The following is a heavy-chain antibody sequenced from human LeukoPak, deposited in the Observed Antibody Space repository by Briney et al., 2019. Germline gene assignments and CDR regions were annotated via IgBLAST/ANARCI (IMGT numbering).Heavy chain of an antibody. Sequence: SETLSLTCAVYSGSFSGYYWSWIRQPPGKGLEWIGEINHSGSTNYNPSLKSRVTISVDTSKNQFSLKLSSVTAADTAVYYCARVGYQIRTDYWGQGTLVTVSS. V-gene: IGHV4-34*01. CDR2: INHSGST. CDR1: SGSFSGYY. CDR3: ARVGYQIRTDY. D-gene: IGHD2-2*01. J-gene: IGHJ4*02.